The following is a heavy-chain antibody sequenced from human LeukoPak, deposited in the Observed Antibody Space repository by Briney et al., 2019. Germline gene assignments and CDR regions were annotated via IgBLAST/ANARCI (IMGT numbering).Heavy chain of an antibody. CDR2: IYYSGST. CDR3: ARGVHRHSSSWYSAFFDY. CDR1: GGSIGSYY. D-gene: IGHD6-13*01. Sequence: PSETLSLTCTVSGGSIGSYYWSWIRQPPGKGLEWIGYIYYSGSTNYNPSLKSRVTISVDTSKNQFSLKLSSVTAADTAVYYCARGVHRHSSSWYSAFFDYWGQGTLVTVSS. J-gene: IGHJ4*02. V-gene: IGHV4-59*01.